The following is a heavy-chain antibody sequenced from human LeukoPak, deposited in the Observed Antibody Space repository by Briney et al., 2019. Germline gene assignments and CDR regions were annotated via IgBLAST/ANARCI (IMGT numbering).Heavy chain of an antibody. V-gene: IGHV4-39*01. CDR2: IYYSGTT. Sequence: SETLSLTCTVSGCFVSSSSYYWGWIRQPPGKGLEWIGSIYYSGTTYYIPSLKSRITISVDTSKNQFSLKLNSVTAADTAVYYCARHGGAAAAIDYWGQGTLVTVSS. J-gene: IGHJ4*02. CDR1: GCFVSSSSYY. CDR3: ARHGGAAAAIDY. D-gene: IGHD6-13*01.